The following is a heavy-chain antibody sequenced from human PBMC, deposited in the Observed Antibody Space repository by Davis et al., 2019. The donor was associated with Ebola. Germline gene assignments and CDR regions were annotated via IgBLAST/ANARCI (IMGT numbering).Heavy chain of an antibody. CDR1: GYSFSSYW. V-gene: IGHV5-10-1*04. D-gene: IGHD6-13*01. Sequence: GESLKISCKGSGYSFSSYWISWVRQMPGKGLEWMGRIDPSDSHTKYSPSFQGQVTISADKSISTAYLQWSSLKASDTAMYYCARRVRSSSWYFDYWGQGTLVTVSS. CDR2: IDPSDSHT. CDR3: ARRVRSSSWYFDY. J-gene: IGHJ4*02.